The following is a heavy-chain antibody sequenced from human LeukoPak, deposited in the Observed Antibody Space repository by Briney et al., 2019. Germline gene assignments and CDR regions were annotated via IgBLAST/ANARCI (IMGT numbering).Heavy chain of an antibody. CDR1: GLTFSSYW. CDR3: ARSMATIRDY. V-gene: IGHV3-74*01. J-gene: IGHJ4*02. CDR2: ISTDGSTT. D-gene: IGHD5-12*01. Sequence: GGSLRLSCAASGLTFSSYWMHWVRQAPGKGLVWVSRISTDGSTTTYADSVKGRFTISRDNAKNTLYLQMNSLRAEDTAVYYCARSMATIRDYWGQGTLVTVSS.